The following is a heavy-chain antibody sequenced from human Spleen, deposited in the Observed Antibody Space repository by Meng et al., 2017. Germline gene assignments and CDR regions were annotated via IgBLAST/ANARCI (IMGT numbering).Heavy chain of an antibody. CDR1: GFTFSTYS. J-gene: IGHJ6*02. V-gene: IGHV3-30*14. CDR2: ILFDGTKK. CDR3: ARAKPASSGWNYYGMDV. D-gene: IGHD6-25*01. Sequence: GESLKISCTASGFTFSTYSMHWVRQAPGKGLEWVAVILFDGTKKYYTDSVKGRFTISRDNSKNTLFLQMNSLRAEDTAVYYCARAKPASSGWNYYGMDVWGQGTTVTVSS.